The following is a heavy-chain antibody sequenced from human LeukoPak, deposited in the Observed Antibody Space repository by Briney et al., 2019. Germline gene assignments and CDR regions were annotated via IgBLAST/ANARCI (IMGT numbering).Heavy chain of an antibody. Sequence: SETLSLTCTVSGGSISSGSYYWSWIRQPAGKGLEWIGRIYTSGSTNYNPSLKSRVTISVDTSKNQFSLKLSSVTAADTAVYYCARGDGDFWSGYYARGFDPWGQGTLVTVSS. V-gene: IGHV4-61*02. J-gene: IGHJ5*02. CDR1: GGSISSGSYY. CDR2: IYTSGST. D-gene: IGHD3-3*01. CDR3: ARGDGDFWSGYYARGFDP.